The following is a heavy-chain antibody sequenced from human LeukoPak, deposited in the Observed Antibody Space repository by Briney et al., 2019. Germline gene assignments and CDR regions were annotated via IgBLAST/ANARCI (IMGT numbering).Heavy chain of an antibody. CDR1: GYTFTSNY. V-gene: IGHV1-2*02. J-gene: IGHJ4*02. D-gene: IGHD3-10*01. CDR2: IDPNNGGI. Sequence: GASVKVSCRAFGYTFTSNYVHWVRQAPGQGLEWVGWIDPNNGGIYYAQHFQGRVTMTRDTSITTAYMELDSLTSDDTAVYYCARDLKDDGFGAGGSLDFWGQGTGVSVSS. CDR3: ARDLKDDGFGAGGSLDF.